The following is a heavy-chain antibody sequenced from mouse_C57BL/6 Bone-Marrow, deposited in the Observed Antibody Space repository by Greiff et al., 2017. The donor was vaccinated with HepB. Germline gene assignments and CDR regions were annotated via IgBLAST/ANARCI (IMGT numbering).Heavy chain of an antibody. J-gene: IGHJ2*01. CDR3: ARGVYYGSSPFDY. V-gene: IGHV5-17*01. D-gene: IGHD1-1*01. CDR1: GFTFSDYG. CDR2: ISSGSSTI. Sequence: EVQLQESGGGLVKPGGSLKLSCAASGFTFSDYGMHWVRQAPEKGLEWVAYISSGSSTIYYADTVKGRFTISRDNAKNTLFLQMTSLRSEDTAMYYCARGVYYGSSPFDYWGQGTTLTVSS.